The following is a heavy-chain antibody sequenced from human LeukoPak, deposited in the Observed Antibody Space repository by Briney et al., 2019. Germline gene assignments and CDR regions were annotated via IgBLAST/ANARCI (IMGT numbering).Heavy chain of an antibody. D-gene: IGHD6-19*01. V-gene: IGHV1-69*05. CDR2: IIPIFGTA. Sequence: SVKVSCKASGGTFSSYAISWVRQAPGQGLEWMGGIIPIFGTANYAQKFQGRVTMTTDTSTSTAYMELRSLRSDDTAVYYCARDKSRRGYSSGWYVNPDYWGQGTLVTVSS. CDR3: ARDKSRRGYSSGWYVNPDY. CDR1: GGTFSSYA. J-gene: IGHJ4*02.